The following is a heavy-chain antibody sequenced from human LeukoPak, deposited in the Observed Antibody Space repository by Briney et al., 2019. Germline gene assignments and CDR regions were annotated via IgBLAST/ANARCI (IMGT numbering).Heavy chain of an antibody. CDR1: GLTFSSYW. CDR3: ARGFHYCTSTSCYFFDY. CDR2: IKEDGSEK. V-gene: IGHV3-7*01. J-gene: IGHJ4*02. Sequence: GRSLRLSCAASGLTFSSYWMSWVRQAPGKGLEWVANIKEDGSEKYYVDSVKGRLTISRDNAKNSLYLQMNSLRAEDTAVYYCARGFHYCTSTSCYFFDYWGQGTLVTVSS. D-gene: IGHD2-2*01.